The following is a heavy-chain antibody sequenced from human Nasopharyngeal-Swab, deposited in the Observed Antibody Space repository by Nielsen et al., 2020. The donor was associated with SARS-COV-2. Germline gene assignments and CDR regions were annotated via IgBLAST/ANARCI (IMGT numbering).Heavy chain of an antibody. D-gene: IGHD6-19*01. J-gene: IGHJ4*02. CDR2: ISYDGSNK. CDR1: GFTFSSYA. CDR3: ARDRGAVAGHYYFDY. V-gene: IGHV3-30-3*01. Sequence: GESLKIYCAASGFTFSSYAMHWVRQAPGKGLEWVAVISYDGSNKYYADSVKGRFTISRDNSKNTLYLQMNSLRAEDTAVYYCARDRGAVAGHYYFDYWGQGTLVTVSS.